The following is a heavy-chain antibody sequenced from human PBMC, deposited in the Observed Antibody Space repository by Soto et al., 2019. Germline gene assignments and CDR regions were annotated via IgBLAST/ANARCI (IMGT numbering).Heavy chain of an antibody. CDR3: AREYGITGTRAINL. Sequence: PSETLSLTCAVSGDSINNGPYFWTWLRQPPGLGLEWIGYIFFNGLTYYSPSLKSPLTISVDTSKNHFALSLTSVTAADTDVYYCAREYGITGTRAINLWGQGILVTVSS. J-gene: IGHJ1*01. CDR1: GDSINNGPYF. V-gene: IGHV4-31*11. CDR2: IFFNGLT. D-gene: IGHD1-20*01.